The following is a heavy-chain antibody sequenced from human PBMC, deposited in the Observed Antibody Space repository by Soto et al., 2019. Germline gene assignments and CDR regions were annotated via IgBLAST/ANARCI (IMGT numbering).Heavy chain of an antibody. CDR1: GGSISSGGYY. D-gene: IGHD3-22*01. CDR2: IYYSGST. V-gene: IGHV4-31*03. CDR3: ARDAPYYYDSSGSYYYYGMDV. Sequence: QVQLQESGPGLVKPSQTLSLTCTVSGGSISSGGYYWSWIRQHPGKGLEWIGYIYYSGSTYYNPSLQSRVTISVDTSKNQFSLKLSSVTAADTAVYYCARDAPYYYDSSGSYYYYGMDVWGQGTTVTVSS. J-gene: IGHJ6*02.